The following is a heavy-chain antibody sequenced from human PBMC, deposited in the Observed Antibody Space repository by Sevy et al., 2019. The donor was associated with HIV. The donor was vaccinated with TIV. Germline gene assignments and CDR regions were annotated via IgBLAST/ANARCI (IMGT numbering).Heavy chain of an antibody. CDR3: ERADSSSSEDRFYYYGFDV. J-gene: IGHJ6*02. CDR1: GFTFSSYD. V-gene: IGHV3-48*03. D-gene: IGHD6-6*01. Sequence: GGSLRVSCAASGFTFSSYDMNWVRQAPGKGLEWVSYIRASGLTIDYADSVKGRFTISRDNAKNSLYLHMHSLRAEDTAVYFCERADSSSSEDRFYYYGFDVRGQGTTVTVSS. CDR2: IRASGLTI.